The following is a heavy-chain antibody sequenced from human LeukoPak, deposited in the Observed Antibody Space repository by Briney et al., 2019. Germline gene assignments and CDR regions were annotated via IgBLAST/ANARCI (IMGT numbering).Heavy chain of an antibody. CDR3: ARFGVNYGMDV. CDR1: GFTFSSFW. J-gene: IGHJ6*02. CDR2: IKPDGSEK. D-gene: IGHD3-16*01. V-gene: IGHV3-7*04. Sequence: GGSLRLSCAASGFTFSSFWMSWVRQTPGKGLEWVANIKPDGSEKEYVDYLKGRFTISRDNAENSLYLQVNSLRVEDTAVYYCARFGVNYGMDVWGQGTTVSVSS.